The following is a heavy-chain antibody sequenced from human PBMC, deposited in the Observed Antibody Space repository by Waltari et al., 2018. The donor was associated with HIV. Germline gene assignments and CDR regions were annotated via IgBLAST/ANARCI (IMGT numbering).Heavy chain of an antibody. CDR2: IKQDGSEK. J-gene: IGHJ1*01. D-gene: IGHD3-22*01. V-gene: IGHV3-7*01. CDR1: EFTFSSSC. Sequence: EVQLVESGGGLVQPGGSLRLSCAASEFTFSSSCMIWVRRAPGKGLEWVANIKQDGSEKYYVDSVKGRFTISRDNAKNSLYLQMNSLRAEDTAVYYCAREQYYYDSSGLGWGQGTLVTVSS. CDR3: AREQYYYDSSGLG.